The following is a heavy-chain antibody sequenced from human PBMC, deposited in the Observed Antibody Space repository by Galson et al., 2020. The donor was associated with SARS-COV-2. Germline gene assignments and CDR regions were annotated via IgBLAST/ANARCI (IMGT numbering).Heavy chain of an antibody. CDR2: ISWAGGST. V-gene: IGHV3-43*01. Sequence: GGPLRLSCAASGFTFDDYTMHWVRQAPGKGLEWVSLISWAGGSTYYADSVKGRFTISRDNSKNSLYLQMNSLRTEDTALYYCAKSSHYYDSSCYVTFDYWGQGTLVTVSS. D-gene: IGHD3-22*01. CDR1: GFTFDDYT. CDR3: AKSSHYYDSSCYVTFDY. J-gene: IGHJ4*02.